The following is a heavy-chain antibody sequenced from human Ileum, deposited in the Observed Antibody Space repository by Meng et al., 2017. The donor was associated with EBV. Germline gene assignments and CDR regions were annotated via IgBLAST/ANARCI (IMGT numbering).Heavy chain of an antibody. D-gene: IGHD3-16*01. CDR1: GGTFKNYA. V-gene: IGHV1-69*01. Sequence: QVQLEQSGAEVKKPGSSVRVSCNASGGTFKNYATSWVRQSPGQGLEWMGVIMPLSGTPRYAQKFQDRLTVSADESTGTAYMELGSLTSDDTAVYFCARGSFTFTSSWSGPYFFDYWGQGTLVTVSS. CDR2: IMPLSGTP. J-gene: IGHJ4*02. CDR3: ARGSFTFTSSWSGPYFFDY.